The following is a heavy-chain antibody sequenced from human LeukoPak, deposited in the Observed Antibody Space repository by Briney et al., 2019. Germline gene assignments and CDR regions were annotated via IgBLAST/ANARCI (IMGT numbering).Heavy chain of an antibody. D-gene: IGHD5-18*01. Sequence: ASVKVSCKASGYTFTSYDINWVRQATGQGLEWMGWMNPNSGNTGYAQKFQGRVTMTRNTSISTAYMELSSLRSEDTAVYYCARRGPAMVKVFVRPYYYYYMDVWGKGTTVTVSS. J-gene: IGHJ6*03. CDR2: MNPNSGNT. CDR1: GYTFTSYD. CDR3: ARRGPAMVKVFVRPYYYYYMDV. V-gene: IGHV1-8*01.